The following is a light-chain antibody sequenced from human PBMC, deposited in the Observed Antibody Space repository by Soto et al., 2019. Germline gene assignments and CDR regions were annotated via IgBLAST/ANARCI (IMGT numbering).Light chain of an antibody. CDR1: SSNIGAGFD. V-gene: IGLV1-40*01. J-gene: IGLJ2*01. CDR3: QSYDNSLLAYV. Sequence: QSVLTQPPSVSGAPGQRLTMYCAGTSSNIGAGFDVHWYQQLPGTAPKLLVYANDDRPSGVPDRFSGSTSGTSASLAITGLQAEDAADYYCQSYDNSLLAYVFGGGTKLTVL. CDR2: AND.